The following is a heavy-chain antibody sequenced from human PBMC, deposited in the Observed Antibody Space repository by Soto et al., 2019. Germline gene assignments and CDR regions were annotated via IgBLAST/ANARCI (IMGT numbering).Heavy chain of an antibody. J-gene: IGHJ3*01. CDR3: AREARVFGKAFDV. Sequence: GGSLRLSCAASGFTFSSFDMHWVRQPTGRGLEWVSAIGTAGDTYYPGSVKGRFTISRDNAKNSLHLQMNSLRAGDTAVYYCAREARVFGKAFDVWGQGTMVTVS. D-gene: IGHD3-3*01. CDR1: GFTFSSFD. CDR2: IGTAGDT. V-gene: IGHV3-13*01.